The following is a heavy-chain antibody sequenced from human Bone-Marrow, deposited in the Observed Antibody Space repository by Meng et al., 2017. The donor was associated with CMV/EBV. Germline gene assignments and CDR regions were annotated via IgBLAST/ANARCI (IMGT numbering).Heavy chain of an antibody. CDR1: GGSISSSSYY. Sequence: SETLSLTCTVSGGSISSSSYYWGWIRQPPGKGLEWIGSIYYSGITYYNPSLKSRVTISVDTSKNQFSLKLSSVTAADTAVYYCARGAVRGVIPDCWGQGTLVTVSS. CDR2: IYYSGIT. CDR3: ARGAVRGVIPDC. V-gene: IGHV4-39*01. D-gene: IGHD3-10*01. J-gene: IGHJ4*02.